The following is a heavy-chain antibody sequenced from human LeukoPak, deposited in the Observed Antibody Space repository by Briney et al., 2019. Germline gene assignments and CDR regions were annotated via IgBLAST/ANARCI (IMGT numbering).Heavy chain of an antibody. D-gene: IGHD3-3*01. V-gene: IGHV4-34*01. J-gene: IGHJ4*02. CDR2: INHSGST. CDR1: GGSFSGYY. CDR3: ASTNYGFWSGYYYY. Sequence: SETLSLTCAVYGGSFSGYYWSWIRQPPGKGLEWIGEINHSGSTNYNPSLKSRVTISVDTSKKQSSLKLSSVTAADTAVYYCASTNYGFWSGYYYYWGQGTLVTVSS.